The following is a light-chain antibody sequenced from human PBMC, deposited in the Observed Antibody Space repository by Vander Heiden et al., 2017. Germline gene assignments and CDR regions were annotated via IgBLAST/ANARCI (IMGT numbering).Light chain of an antibody. CDR1: QGINTY. CDR3: LQYYAYPQT. J-gene: IGKJ1*01. CDR2: AAS. V-gene: IGKV1-8*01. Sequence: IRITQFQSSLSAATKDSVAITCRASQGINTYLAWYQAKAGKGPKLLIYAASTLQSGVPSRFSGSGSGTDFTLTISRLQSEDSATYYCLQYYAYPQTFGQGTKVEI.